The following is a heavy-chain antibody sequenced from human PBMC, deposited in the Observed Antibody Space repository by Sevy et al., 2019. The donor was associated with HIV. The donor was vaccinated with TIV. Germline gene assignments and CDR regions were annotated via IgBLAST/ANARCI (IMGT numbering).Heavy chain of an antibody. CDR3: ARDSNGYSYGSHYYYGMDV. Sequence: GGSLRLSCAASGFTFSSYGMHWVRQAPGKGLEWVAVIWYDGSNKYYADSVKGRFTISRDNSKNTLYLQMSSLRAEDTAVYYCARDSNGYSYGSHYYYGMDVWGQGTTVTVSS. V-gene: IGHV3-33*01. CDR2: IWYDGSNK. CDR1: GFTFSSYG. J-gene: IGHJ6*02. D-gene: IGHD5-18*01.